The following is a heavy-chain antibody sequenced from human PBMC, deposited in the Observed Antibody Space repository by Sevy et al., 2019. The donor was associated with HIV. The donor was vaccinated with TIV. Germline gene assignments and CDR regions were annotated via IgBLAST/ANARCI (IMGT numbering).Heavy chain of an antibody. CDR2: ISSRSTFT. CDR1: GFTFKDDF. D-gene: IGHD3-10*01. CDR3: ARDRDDYASGRRHPYYYYHGMDV. Sequence: GGSLRLSCVGSGFTFKDDFMTWVRQAPGKGLEWVSSISSRSTFTYYADSVKGGFTISRDKAQNSMVLQMNSVRPEDTAVYYCARDRDDYASGRRHPYYYYHGMDVWGQGTTVTVSS. J-gene: IGHJ6*02. V-gene: IGHV3-21*01.